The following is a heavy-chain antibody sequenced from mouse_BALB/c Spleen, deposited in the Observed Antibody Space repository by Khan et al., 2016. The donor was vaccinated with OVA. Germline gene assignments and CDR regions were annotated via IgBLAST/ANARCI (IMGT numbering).Heavy chain of an antibody. V-gene: IGHV5-17*02. CDR3: ATSYFYGYYFDY. D-gene: IGHD1-1*01. CDR2: ISSDSNTI. Sequence: EVELVESGGGLVQSGGSRKLSCAASGFTFTSYGMHWIRQAPEKGLEWVAYISSDSNTIYYADTVKGRFTISRDNPKNTLFLQMTSLRSGDTAIYFGATSYFYGYYFDYWGQGTTLTVSS. CDR1: GFTFTSYG. J-gene: IGHJ2*01.